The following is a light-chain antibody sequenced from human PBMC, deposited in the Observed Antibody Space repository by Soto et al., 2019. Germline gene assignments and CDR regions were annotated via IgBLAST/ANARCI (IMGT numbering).Light chain of an antibody. J-gene: IGLJ2*01. CDR2: VNGDGSH. V-gene: IGLV4-69*01. CDR3: QTWGAGIVV. Sequence: QSVLTQSPSASASLGASVKLTCTLSSGHSSYAIAWHQQQPEKGPRYLMKVNGDGSHNKGDGIPDRFSGSSSGAERYLTISSLQSEDEADYHCQTWGAGIVVFGGGPKLTVL. CDR1: SGHSSYA.